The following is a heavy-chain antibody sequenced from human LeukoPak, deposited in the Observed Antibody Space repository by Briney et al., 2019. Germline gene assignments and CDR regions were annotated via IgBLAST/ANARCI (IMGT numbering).Heavy chain of an antibody. D-gene: IGHD3-10*01. CDR3: ARDPSNMVYNAEYFQH. Sequence: PGGSLRLSCAASGFTFSSYAMSWVRQAPGKGLEWVSSISSSSSYIYYADSVKGRFTISRDNAKNSLYLQMNSLRAEDTAVYYCARDPSNMVYNAEYFQHWGQGTLVTVSS. CDR2: ISSSSSYI. J-gene: IGHJ1*01. V-gene: IGHV3-21*01. CDR1: GFTFSSYA.